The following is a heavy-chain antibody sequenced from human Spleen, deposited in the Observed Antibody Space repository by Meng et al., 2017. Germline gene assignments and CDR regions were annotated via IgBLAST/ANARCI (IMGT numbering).Heavy chain of an antibody. Sequence: QVRLKESGRGLVKPSGTISLTCAVSGGSINSDNWGSWVRQPPGKGLEWIGEINHSGSTNYNPSLESRATISVDTSQNNLSLKLSSVTAADSAVYYCARGPTTMAHDFDYWGQGTLVTVSS. V-gene: IGHV4-4*02. CDR1: GGSINSDNW. CDR3: ARGPTTMAHDFDY. J-gene: IGHJ4*02. CDR2: INHSGST. D-gene: IGHD4-11*01.